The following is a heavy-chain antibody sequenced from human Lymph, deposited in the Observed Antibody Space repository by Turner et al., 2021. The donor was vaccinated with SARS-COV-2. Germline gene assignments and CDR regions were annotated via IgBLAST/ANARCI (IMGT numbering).Heavy chain of an antibody. CDR1: VSTFTGYY. Sequence: QVQLVQCGAEVKKPGASVKVPCKASVSTFTGYYMHRVRQAPGQGLGCMGWINPNSDGTNYAQKLKGRVTMTRDTSISTAYMELSRLRSDDTAVYYCARSRDLQSMVRGVDPFDYWGQGTLVTVSS. J-gene: IGHJ4*02. V-gene: IGHV1-2*02. D-gene: IGHD3-10*01. CDR3: ARSRDLQSMVRGVDPFDY. CDR2: INPNSDGT.